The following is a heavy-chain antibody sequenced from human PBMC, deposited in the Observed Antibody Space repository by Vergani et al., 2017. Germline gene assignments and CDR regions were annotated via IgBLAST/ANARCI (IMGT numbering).Heavy chain of an antibody. Sequence: QVQLQESGPGLVKPSQTLSLTCTVSGGSISSGGYYWGGIRPPPGKGLEWIGSIYYSGSTYYNPSLKSRVTITVDTSKNQFPLKPSAVTAADTAVYYCARGEDLVAMWGKGTTVTVSS. V-gene: IGHV4-39*07. J-gene: IGHJ6*04. CDR3: ARGEDLVAM. CDR1: GGSISSGGYY. D-gene: IGHD5-12*01. CDR2: IYYSGST.